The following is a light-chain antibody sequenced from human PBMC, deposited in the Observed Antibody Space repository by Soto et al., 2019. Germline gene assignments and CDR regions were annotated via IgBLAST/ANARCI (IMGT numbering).Light chain of an antibody. CDR3: SSYTTSSTVV. Sequence: QSVLTQPASVSGSPGQSITISCTGTSSDVGRYNYVSWYQQRPGKAPKLMIYEVSNRPSGVSNRFSGSKSGNTASLTISGLQAEDEADYYCSSYTTSSTVVFGGGTQLTVL. CDR2: EVS. J-gene: IGLJ2*01. V-gene: IGLV2-14*01. CDR1: SSDVGRYNY.